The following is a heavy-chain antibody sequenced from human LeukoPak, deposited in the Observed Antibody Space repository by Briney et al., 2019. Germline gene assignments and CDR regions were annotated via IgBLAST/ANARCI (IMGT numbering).Heavy chain of an antibody. CDR2: IYYSGST. V-gene: IGHV4-39*07. CDR1: GGSISSSSYY. J-gene: IGHJ6*03. Sequence: SETLSLTCTVSGGSISSSSYYWGWIRQPPGKGLEWIGRIYYSGSTNYNPSLKSRVTMSVDTSKNQFSLKLSSVTAADTAVYYCARAVGSGSFQTYYYYMDVWGKGTTVTISS. D-gene: IGHD3-10*01. CDR3: ARAVGSGSFQTYYYYMDV.